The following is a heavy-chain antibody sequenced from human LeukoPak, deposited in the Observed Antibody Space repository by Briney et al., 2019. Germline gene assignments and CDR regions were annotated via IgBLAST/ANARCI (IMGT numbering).Heavy chain of an antibody. V-gene: IGHV4-34*01. CDR2: INRIGST. Sequence: KPSETLSLTCAVYGGSFSGYYWSWIRQPPGKGLEWIGEINRIGSTNYNPSLKSRVTISVDTSKNQFSLKLSSVTAADTAVYYCARGSIVVVVAASGIGDYYYYGMDVWGQGTTVTVSS. CDR1: GGSFSGYY. J-gene: IGHJ6*02. D-gene: IGHD2-15*01. CDR3: ARGSIVVVVAASGIGDYYYYGMDV.